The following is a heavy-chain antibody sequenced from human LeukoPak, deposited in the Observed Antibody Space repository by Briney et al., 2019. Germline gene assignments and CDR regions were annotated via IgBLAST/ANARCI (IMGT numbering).Heavy chain of an antibody. CDR1: GGSYGGLC. CDR3: ARGTWVNGAHFDY. V-gene: IGHV4-34*01. D-gene: IGHD4-17*01. J-gene: IGHJ4*02. Sequence: PSQTLSLTCVLDGGSYGGLCWGWVRQSPGQWLEWSGEIHDSVSPTYNPSLKARVTISADTPKNQSSLTLTSVIAADTAVYDCARGTWVNGAHFDYWGQGTLVTISS. CDR2: IHDSVSP.